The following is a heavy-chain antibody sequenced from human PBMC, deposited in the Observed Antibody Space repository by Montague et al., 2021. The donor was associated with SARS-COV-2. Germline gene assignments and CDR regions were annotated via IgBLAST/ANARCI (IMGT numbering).Heavy chain of an antibody. V-gene: IGHV4-34*01. Sequence: SETLSLTCAVYGGSFSGYYWSWIRQPPGKGLEWIGEINHSGSTNYNPSLKSRVTISVDTSKNQFSLKLSSVTAADTAVYYCARSGWEQRVRARYYYYYGMDVWGQGTTVTVSS. CDR3: ARSGWEQRVRARYYYYYGMDV. CDR2: INHSGST. J-gene: IGHJ6*02. CDR1: GGSFSGYY. D-gene: IGHD6-6*01.